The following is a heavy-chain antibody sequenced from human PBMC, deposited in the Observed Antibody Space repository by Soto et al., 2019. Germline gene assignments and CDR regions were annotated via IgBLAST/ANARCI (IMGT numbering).Heavy chain of an antibody. CDR1: GGTFSSYA. CDR3: ARVSQSWEPQDYYYGMDV. CDR2: IIPICGTA. J-gene: IGHJ6*02. D-gene: IGHD1-26*01. Sequence: QVQLVQSGAEVKKPGSSVKVSCKASGGTFSSYAISWVRQAPGQGLEWMGGIIPICGTANYAQKFQGRVTITADESTSTAYMELSSLRSEDTAVYYCARVSQSWEPQDYYYGMDVWGQGTTVTVSS. V-gene: IGHV1-69*12.